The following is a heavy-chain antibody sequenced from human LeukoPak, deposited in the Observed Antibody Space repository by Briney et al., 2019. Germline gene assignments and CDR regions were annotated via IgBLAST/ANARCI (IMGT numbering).Heavy chain of an antibody. Sequence: TGGSLRLPCAASGFNFGIYSMTWVRQAPGKGLEWVSLISGDGGSTYYADSVKGRFTISRDNSKNSLYLQMNSLRTEDTALYYCAKPRSSYDILTGYFDYWGQGTLVTVSS. CDR1: GFNFGIYS. CDR2: ISGDGGST. CDR3: AKPRSSYDILTGYFDY. V-gene: IGHV3-43*02. D-gene: IGHD3-9*01. J-gene: IGHJ4*02.